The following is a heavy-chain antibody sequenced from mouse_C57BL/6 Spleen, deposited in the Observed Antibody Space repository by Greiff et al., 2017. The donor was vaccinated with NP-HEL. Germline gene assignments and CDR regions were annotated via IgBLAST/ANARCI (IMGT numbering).Heavy chain of an antibody. CDR2: SRNKANDYTT. Sequence: EVHLVESGGGLVQSGRSLRLSCATSGFTFSDFYMEWVRQAPGKGLEWIAASRNKANDYTTEYSASVKGRFIVSRDTSQSILYLQMNALRAEDTAIYYCARDSYDYRAMDYWGQGTSVTVSS. CDR1: GFTFSDFY. CDR3: ARDSYDYRAMDY. J-gene: IGHJ4*01. V-gene: IGHV7-1*01. D-gene: IGHD2-4*01.